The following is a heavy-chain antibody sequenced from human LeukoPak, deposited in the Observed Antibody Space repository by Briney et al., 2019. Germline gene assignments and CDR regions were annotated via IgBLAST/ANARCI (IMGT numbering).Heavy chain of an antibody. D-gene: IGHD3-16*01. CDR3: ARGGWGAFDI. V-gene: IGHV4-59*01. CDR2: IYYSGST. J-gene: IGHJ3*02. CDR1: GGSISSYY. Sequence: SETLSLTCTVSGGSISSYYWSWIRQPPGKGLEWIGYIYYSGSTNYNPSLKSRVTISVDTSKNQFSLKLSSVTAADTAVYYCARGGWGAFDIWGQGTMVTVSS.